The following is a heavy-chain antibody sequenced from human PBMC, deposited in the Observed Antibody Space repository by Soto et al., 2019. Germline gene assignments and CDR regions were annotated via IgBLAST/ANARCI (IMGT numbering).Heavy chain of an antibody. CDR3: AHRREIGLRELVPVGAFDI. CDR2: IYWDDDK. V-gene: IGHV2-5*02. Sequence: QITLKESGPTLVKPTQTLTLTCTFSGFSLSTSGVAVGWIRQPPGKALEWLALIYWDDDKRYRPSLKSRLSITKDTSKKQVVPRIPTTDPVDTATYYCAHRREIGLRELVPVGAFDIWGQGTMVTVSS. D-gene: IGHD2-2*01. CDR1: GFSLSTSGVA. J-gene: IGHJ3*02.